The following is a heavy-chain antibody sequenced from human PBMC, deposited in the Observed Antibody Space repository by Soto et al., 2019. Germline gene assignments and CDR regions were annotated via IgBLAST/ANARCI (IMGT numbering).Heavy chain of an antibody. D-gene: IGHD3-10*01. CDR1: GFTFSSYA. CDR3: AKSLRGIIIDFDC. CDR2: ISGSGGGT. Sequence: GGSLRLSCAASGFTFSSYAMTWVRQAPGKGLEWVSAISGSGGGTYYADSVKGRFTISRDNSKNTLYLQMNSLRAEDTAVYYCAKSLRGIIIDFDCWGQGTLVTVSS. V-gene: IGHV3-23*01. J-gene: IGHJ4*02.